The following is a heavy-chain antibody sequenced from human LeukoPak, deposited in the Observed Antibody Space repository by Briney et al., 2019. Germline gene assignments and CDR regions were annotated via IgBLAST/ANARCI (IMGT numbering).Heavy chain of an antibody. CDR2: IWKDGSDE. CDR1: GFTFGDFG. CDR3: AKMKGHPLPKYYMDV. V-gene: IGHV3-33*06. D-gene: IGHD1-26*01. J-gene: IGHJ6*01. Sequence: PGRSLRLSCAAAGFTFGDFGMHWVRQAPGKGLEWVVLIWKDGSDEFYADSVKGRFTISRDNSRNTLSLQMNSLRAEDTAIYYCAKMKGHPLPKYYMDVWGQGTTVTVSS.